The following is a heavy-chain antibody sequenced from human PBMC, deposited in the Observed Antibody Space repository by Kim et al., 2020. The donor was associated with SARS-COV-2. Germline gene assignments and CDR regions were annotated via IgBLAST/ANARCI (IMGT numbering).Heavy chain of an antibody. D-gene: IGHD3-22*01. CDR2: IYYSGST. CDR3: ARARITMIVVDAFDI. CDR1: AGSISSGCYY. J-gene: IGHJ3*02. Sequence: SETLSLTCTVSAGSISSGCYYWSWIRQHPGKGLEWIGYIYYSGSTYYHPSLKSRVTISVATSKNQFSRKLSSVTAADTAVYYCARARITMIVVDAFDIWGQGTMVTVSS. V-gene: IGHV4-31*03.